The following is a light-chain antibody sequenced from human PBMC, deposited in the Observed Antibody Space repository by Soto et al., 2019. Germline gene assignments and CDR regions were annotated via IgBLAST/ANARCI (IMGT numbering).Light chain of an antibody. V-gene: IGLV4-69*01. J-gene: IGLJ2*01. CDR1: SGHSSYA. Sequence: QAVVTQSPSASASLGASVKLTCTLSSGHSSYAIAWHQQQPEKGPRYLIKLNSDGSHSKGDGIPDRFSGSSSGAERYLTISSLQSEDEADYYCQTWGTGTVVFGGGTKLTVL. CDR2: LNSDGSH. CDR3: QTWGTGTVV.